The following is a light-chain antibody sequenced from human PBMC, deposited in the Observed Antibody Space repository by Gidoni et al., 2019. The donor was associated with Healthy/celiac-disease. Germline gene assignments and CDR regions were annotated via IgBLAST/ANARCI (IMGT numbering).Light chain of an antibody. CDR3: QVWDSSNDQGV. J-gene: IGLJ2*01. CDR2: DDS. CDR1: NIGRKT. V-gene: IGLV3-21*02. Sequence: SYVLTQPPSVSVAPGQTARITCGGSNIGRKTVHWYQQRPGQAPVLVVYDDSDRPSGIPERFSGSNSGNTATLTISRVEAGDEADYYCQVWDSSNDQGVFGGGTKLTVL.